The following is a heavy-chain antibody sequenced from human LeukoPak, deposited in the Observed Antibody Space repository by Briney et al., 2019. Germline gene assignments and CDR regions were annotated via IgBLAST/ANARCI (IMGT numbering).Heavy chain of an antibody. CDR2: ISDTGGRT. J-gene: IGHJ3*02. D-gene: IGHD6-19*01. V-gene: IGHV3-23*01. CDR1: GFTFSSFA. CDR3: AKGWQWLVSDAFDN. Sequence: RASLRLSCAASGFTFSSFAMSWVRQAPGKGLEWVSAISDTGGRTYYIDSVKGRFTISRANSKSTLYLQMTSLRAEDTAVYYCAKGWQWLVSDAFDNWGQGTMVTVSS.